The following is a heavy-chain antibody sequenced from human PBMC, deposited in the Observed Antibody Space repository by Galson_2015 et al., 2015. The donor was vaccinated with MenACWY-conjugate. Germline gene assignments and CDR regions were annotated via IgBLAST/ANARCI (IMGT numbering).Heavy chain of an antibody. CDR3: TRGGYYDSSPDY. D-gene: IGHD3-22*01. CDR1: GFTFGDHA. V-gene: IGHV3-49*03. Sequence: PRLSCAASGFTFGDHAMSWFRQAPGKGLEWVGFIRSKAYGGTTEYAASVKGRFTISRDDSKSIAYLQMNSLKTEDTAVYYCTRGGYYDSSPDYWGQGTLVTVSS. J-gene: IGHJ4*02. CDR2: IRSKAYGGTT.